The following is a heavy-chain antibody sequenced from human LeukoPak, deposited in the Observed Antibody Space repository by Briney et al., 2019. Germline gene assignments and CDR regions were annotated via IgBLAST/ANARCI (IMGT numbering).Heavy chain of an antibody. CDR3: ARDCGYFDY. D-gene: IGHD2-21*01. V-gene: IGHV3-72*01. CDR2: SRNKANSYTT. CDR1: GLTFSNFW. J-gene: IGHJ4*02. Sequence: GGSLRLSCAVSGLTFSNFWMSWVRQAPGKGLEWVGRSRNKANSYTTEYAASVKGRFTISRDDSKSSLYLQMNSLKTEDTAVYYCARDCGYFDYWGQGTLVTVSS.